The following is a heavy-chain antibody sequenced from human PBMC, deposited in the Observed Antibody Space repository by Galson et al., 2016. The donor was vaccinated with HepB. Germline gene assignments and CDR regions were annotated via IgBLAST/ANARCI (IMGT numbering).Heavy chain of an antibody. V-gene: IGHV1-18*01. D-gene: IGHD3-22*01. CDR3: ARDLQVFSSGYYPYNFDY. CDR1: GYTFTNYG. CDR2: ISGYSGHT. J-gene: IGHJ4*02. Sequence: SVKVSCKASGYTFTNYGINWVRQAPGKGLEWMGWISGYSGHTTYAETLQGRVTMTTDTSTSTAYMELRSLRSDDTAVYYCARDLQVFSSGYYPYNFDYWGQGTLVTVSS.